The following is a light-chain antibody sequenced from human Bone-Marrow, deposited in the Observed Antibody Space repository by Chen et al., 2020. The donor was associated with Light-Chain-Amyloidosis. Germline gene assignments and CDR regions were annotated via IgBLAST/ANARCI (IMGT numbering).Light chain of an antibody. V-gene: IGKV3-20*01. Sequence: EIVLTQSPGTLSLSPGEGANLSCMASKTISSNYLTWYQQKFGQAPRLLIYGSSSSATGIPDRFTGSGSGTDFTLTINRLEPEDFAMYYCKQYGTSPLTFGGGTKVEIK. CDR2: GSS. CDR1: KTISSNY. J-gene: IGKJ4*01. CDR3: KQYGTSPLT.